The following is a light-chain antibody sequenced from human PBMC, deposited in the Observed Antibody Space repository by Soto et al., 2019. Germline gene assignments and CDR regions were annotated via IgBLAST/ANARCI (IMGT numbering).Light chain of an antibody. V-gene: IGKV1-8*01. CDR1: QGISSY. J-gene: IGKJ2*01. Sequence: AIRLTQSPSSLSASTGDRVTITCRASQGISSYLAWYQQKPGKAPKLLIYAASTLQSGVPSRFSGSGSGTDFTLTILCLQTEDFANYYCHQYYSYPYTFGQGTKLEIK. CDR2: AAS. CDR3: HQYYSYPYT.